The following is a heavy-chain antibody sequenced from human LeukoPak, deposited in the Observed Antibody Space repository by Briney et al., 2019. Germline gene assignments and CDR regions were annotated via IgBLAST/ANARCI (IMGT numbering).Heavy chain of an antibody. D-gene: IGHD1-14*01. Sequence: KPSETLSLTCTVSGGSISSYYWSWIRQPPGKGLEWIGYIYCSGSTNYNPSLKSRVTISVETSKNEFSLKLRSVTAADTAVYYCARVTGYKIEDYFDYWGQGTLVTVSS. CDR3: ARVTGYKIEDYFDY. CDR2: IYCSGST. V-gene: IGHV4-59*01. J-gene: IGHJ4*02. CDR1: GGSISSYY.